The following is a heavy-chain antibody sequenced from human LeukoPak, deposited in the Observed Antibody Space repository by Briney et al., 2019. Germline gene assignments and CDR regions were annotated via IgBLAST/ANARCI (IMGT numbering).Heavy chain of an antibody. J-gene: IGHJ4*02. CDR2: ISAYNGNT. V-gene: IGHV1-18*01. CDR1: GYPFDNFG. D-gene: IGHD4-17*01. CDR3: ARDRLGGDLTGESLY. Sequence: GAAVTVSCKASGYPFDNFGLTWVRQAPGRGLEWMGWISAYNGNTHYAQKFRDRLTMTTDTSTRTAYLELRSLKSDDTAVYYCARDRLGGDLTGESLYWGQGTLVTVSS.